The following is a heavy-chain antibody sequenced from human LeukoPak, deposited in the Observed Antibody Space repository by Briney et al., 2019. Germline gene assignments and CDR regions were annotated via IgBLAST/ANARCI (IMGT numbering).Heavy chain of an antibody. Sequence: GGSLRLSCGASGFTFSSYWMSWVRQAPGKGLEWLANIKQDGSEKYYVDSVKGRFTISRDNAKNSLYLQMNSPRAEDTAVYYCARDLVRMTSDVWGQGTMVTVSS. J-gene: IGHJ3*01. D-gene: IGHD4-11*01. CDR1: GFTFSSYW. V-gene: IGHV3-7*01. CDR3: ARDLVRMTSDV. CDR2: IKQDGSEK.